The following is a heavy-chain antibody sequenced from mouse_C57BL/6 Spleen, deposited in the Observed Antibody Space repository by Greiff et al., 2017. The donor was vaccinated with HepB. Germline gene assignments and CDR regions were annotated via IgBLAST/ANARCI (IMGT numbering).Heavy chain of an antibody. J-gene: IGHJ2*01. CDR2: ISDGGSYT. CDR3: ARGSSTRYYFDY. D-gene: IGHD1-1*01. CDR1: GFTFSSYA. V-gene: IGHV5-4*01. Sequence: EVQGVESGGGLVKPGGSLKLSCAASGFTFSSYAMSWVRQTPEKRLEWVATISDGGSYTYYPDNVKGRFTISRDNAKNNLYLQMSHLKSEDTAMYYCARGSSTRYYFDYWGQGTTLTVSS.